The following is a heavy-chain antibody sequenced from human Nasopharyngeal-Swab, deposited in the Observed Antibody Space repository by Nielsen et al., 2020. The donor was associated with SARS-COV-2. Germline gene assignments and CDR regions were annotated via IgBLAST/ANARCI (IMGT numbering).Heavy chain of an antibody. V-gene: IGHV3-9*01. D-gene: IGHD3-22*01. J-gene: IGHJ3*02. Sequence: GGSLRLSCAASGFTFDDYAMHWVRQAPGKGLEWDSGISWNSGRIGYADSVKGRFTISRDNAKNSLYLQMNSLRAEDTALYYCAKDRYRLNYYDSSLDAFDIWGQGTMVTVSS. CDR1: GFTFDDYA. CDR3: AKDRYRLNYYDSSLDAFDI. CDR2: ISWNSGRI.